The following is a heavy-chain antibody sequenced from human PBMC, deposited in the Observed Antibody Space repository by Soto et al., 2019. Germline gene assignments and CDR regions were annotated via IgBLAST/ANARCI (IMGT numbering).Heavy chain of an antibody. CDR1: DGSSSSSSDY. J-gene: IGHJ5*02. V-gene: IGHV4-39*01. D-gene: IGHD4-4*01. CDR2: IYYSGST. CDR3: ARRTTVTTIFCTSGCYDP. Sequence: SETKSLTCSVADGSSSSSSDYWCWISQPPGQGLEWIGSIYYSGSTYYNPSLKSRVTISVDTSKNQFSLKLSSVTAADTAVYYCARRTTVTTIFCTSGCYDPWGQGTLVTVPQ.